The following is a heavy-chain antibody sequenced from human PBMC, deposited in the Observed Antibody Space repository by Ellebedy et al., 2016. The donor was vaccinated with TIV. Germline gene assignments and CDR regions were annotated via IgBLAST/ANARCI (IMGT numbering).Heavy chain of an antibody. CDR1: GFTFSSYA. D-gene: IGHD2-15*01. CDR2: TSYDESNQ. J-gene: IGHJ3*02. V-gene: IGHV3-30*03. Sequence: PGGSLRLSCVASGFTFSSYAMCWVRQAPGKGLEGVAFTSYDESNQYYADSVKGRFTISRDHSKNMVFLQMNSLRAEDTAVYYCARLAGATCQCAFDIWGQGTMVTVSS. CDR3: ARLAGATCQCAFDI.